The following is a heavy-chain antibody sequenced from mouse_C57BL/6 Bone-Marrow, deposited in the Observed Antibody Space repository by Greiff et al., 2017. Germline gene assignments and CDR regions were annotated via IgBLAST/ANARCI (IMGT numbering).Heavy chain of an antibody. Sequence: VQLKESGAELVRPGASVKLSCTASGFNIKDDYMHWVKQRPEQGLEWIGWIDPENGDTEYASKFQGKATITADTSSNTASLQLSSLTSEDTAVYYCTTLTTMVTFYAMDYWGQGTSVTVSS. CDR3: TTLTTMVTFYAMDY. CDR1: GFNIKDDY. D-gene: IGHD2-1*01. V-gene: IGHV14-4*01. J-gene: IGHJ4*01. CDR2: IDPENGDT.